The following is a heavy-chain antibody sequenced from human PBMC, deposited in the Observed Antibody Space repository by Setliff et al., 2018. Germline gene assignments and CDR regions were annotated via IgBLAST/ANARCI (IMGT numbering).Heavy chain of an antibody. V-gene: IGHV4-61*02. D-gene: IGHD2-21*01. CDR1: GASLSSGSYY. J-gene: IGHJ6*02. CDR3: AKEYVVNSFVSNSHQHYGLDV. Sequence: SETLSLTCTVSGASLSSGSYYWSWIRQSAGKGLEWIGRIYTSGATTYSPSLKSRVSISADTSKDLFSLRLKSVTAADTAVYYCAKEYVVNSFVSNSHQHYGLDVWGQGTTVTVSS. CDR2: IYTSGAT.